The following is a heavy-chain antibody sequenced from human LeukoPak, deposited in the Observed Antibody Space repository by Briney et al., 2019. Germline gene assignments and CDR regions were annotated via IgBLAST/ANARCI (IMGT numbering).Heavy chain of an antibody. J-gene: IGHJ4*02. V-gene: IGHV1-69*06. D-gene: IGHD1-26*01. CDR2: IIPIFGTA. Sequence: SVKVSCKASGGTFSSYAISWVRQAPGQGLEWMGGIIPIFGTANYAQKFQGRVTITADKSTGTAYMELSSLRSEDTAVYYCARDIGTGGIVLDYWGQGTLVTVSS. CDR1: GGTFSSYA. CDR3: ARDIGTGGIVLDY.